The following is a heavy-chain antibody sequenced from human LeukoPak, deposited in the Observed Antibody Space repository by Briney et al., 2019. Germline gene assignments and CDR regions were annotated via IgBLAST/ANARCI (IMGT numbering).Heavy chain of an antibody. CDR3: AKSQISKTYYYGMDV. Sequence: GGSLRLSCAASGFTFSSYAMSWVRQAPGKGLEWVSAISGSGGSTYYADSVKGRSTISRDNSKNTLYLQMNSLGAEDTAVYYCAKSQISKTYYYGMDVWGQGTTVTVSS. CDR1: GFTFSSYA. CDR2: ISGSGGST. D-gene: IGHD3-3*01. J-gene: IGHJ6*02. V-gene: IGHV3-23*01.